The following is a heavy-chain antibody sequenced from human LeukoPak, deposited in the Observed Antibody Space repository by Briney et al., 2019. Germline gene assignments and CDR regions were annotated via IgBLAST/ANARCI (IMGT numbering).Heavy chain of an antibody. CDR1: GFTFSGSA. D-gene: IGHD1-26*01. CDR3: ARDVVGATYFD. CDR2: IRSKANSYAT. J-gene: IGHJ4*02. V-gene: IGHV3-73*01. Sequence: GGSLRLSCAASGFTFSGSAMHWVRQASGKGLEWVGRIRSKANSYATAYAASVKGRFTISRDNSKNTLYLQMNSLRAEDTAVYYCARDVVGATYFDWGQGTLVTVSS.